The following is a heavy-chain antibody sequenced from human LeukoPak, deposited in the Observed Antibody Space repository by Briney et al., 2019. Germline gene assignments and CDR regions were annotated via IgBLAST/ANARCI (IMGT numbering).Heavy chain of an antibody. V-gene: IGHV3-7*01. D-gene: IGHD3-10*01. CDR2: IKQDGSEK. Sequence: PGGSLRLSCAASGFTFSRYRMSWVRQAPGKGLEWVANIKQDGSEKHYVDSVKGRFTISRDNSKNTLYLQMNSLRAEDTAVYYCAKPESDGSGSYGVYYYYYMDAWGKGTTVTVSS. CDR3: AKPESDGSGSYGVYYYYYMDA. CDR1: GFTFSRYR. J-gene: IGHJ6*03.